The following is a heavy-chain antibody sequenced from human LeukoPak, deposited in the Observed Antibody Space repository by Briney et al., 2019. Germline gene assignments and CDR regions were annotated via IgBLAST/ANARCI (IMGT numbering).Heavy chain of an antibody. CDR1: GFTFSSYE. V-gene: IGHV3-48*02. D-gene: IGHD1-14*01. J-gene: IGHJ4*02. CDR2: ISSGSSTI. Sequence: PGGSLRLPCAASGFTFSSYEMNWVRQAPGKGLEWVSYISSGSSTIYYTDSVKGRFTLSRDNAKNSLYLQMNSLRDEDTAVYYCARDQPGIPWGQGTLATVSS. CDR3: ARDQPGIP.